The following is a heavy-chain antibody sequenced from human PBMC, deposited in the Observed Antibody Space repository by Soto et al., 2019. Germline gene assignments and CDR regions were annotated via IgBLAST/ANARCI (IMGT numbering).Heavy chain of an antibody. V-gene: IGHV3-15*01. CDR3: TTDQVATNDYYYYYYMDV. CDR1: GFTFSNAW. CDR2: IKSKTDGGTT. J-gene: IGHJ6*03. D-gene: IGHD5-12*01. Sequence: EVQLVESGGGLVKPGGSLRLSCAASGFTFSNAWMSWVRQAPGKGLEWVGRIKSKTDGGTTDYAAPVKGRFTISRDDSKNTLYLQMNSLNTADTAVYYCTTDQVATNDYYYYYYMDVWGKGTTVTVSS.